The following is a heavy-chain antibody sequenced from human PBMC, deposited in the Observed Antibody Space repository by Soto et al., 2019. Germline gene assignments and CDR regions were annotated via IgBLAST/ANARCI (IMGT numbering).Heavy chain of an antibody. V-gene: IGHV3-30*18. J-gene: IGHJ4*02. D-gene: IGHD3-3*01. CDR2: ISYDGSNK. CDR1: GFTFSSYG. Sequence: QPGGSLRLSCAASGFTFSSYGMHWVRQAPGKGLEWVAVISYDGSNKYYADSVKGRFTISRDNSKNTLYLQMNSLRAEDTAVYYCAKVDDYDFWSGYDTAGGYDYWGQGTLVTVSS. CDR3: AKVDDYDFWSGYDTAGGYDY.